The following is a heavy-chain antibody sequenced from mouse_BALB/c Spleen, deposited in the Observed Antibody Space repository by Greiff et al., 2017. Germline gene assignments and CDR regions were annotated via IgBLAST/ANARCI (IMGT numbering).Heavy chain of an antibody. CDR2: ISSGGSYT. CDR1: GFTFSSYA. V-gene: IGHV5-9-4*01. Sequence: EVKLMESGGGLVKPGGSLKLSCAASGFTFSSYAMSWVRQSPEKRLEWVAEISSGGSYTYYPDTVTGRFTISRDNAKNTLYLEMSSLRSEDTAMYYCARERDGYYNWGQGTSVTVSS. D-gene: IGHD2-3*01. CDR3: ARERDGYYN. J-gene: IGHJ4*01.